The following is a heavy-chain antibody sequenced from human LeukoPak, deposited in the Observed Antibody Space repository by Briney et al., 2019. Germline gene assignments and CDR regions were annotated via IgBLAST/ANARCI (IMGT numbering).Heavy chain of an antibody. J-gene: IGHJ6*02. CDR1: GGTFSSYA. V-gene: IGHV1-69*13. CDR3: AREPVVTDYVWGKFYYYGMDV. CDR2: IIPIFGTA. D-gene: IGHD3-16*01. Sequence: ASVKVSCKASGGTFSSYAISWVRQAPGQGLEWMGGIIPIFGTANYAQKFQGRVTITADEPTSTAYMELSSLRSEDTAVYYCAREPVVTDYVWGKFYYYGMDVWGQGTTVTVSS.